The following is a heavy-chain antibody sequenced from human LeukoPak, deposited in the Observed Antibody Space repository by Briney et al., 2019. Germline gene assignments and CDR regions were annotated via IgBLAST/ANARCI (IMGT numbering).Heavy chain of an antibody. Sequence: SETLSLTCTVSGGSISSYYWSWIRQPPGKGLEWIGYIYYSGSTNYNPSLKSRVTISVDTSKNQFSLKLSSVTAADTAVYYCARDRYWLAAAGTRGSAFDIWGQGTMVTVSS. CDR1: GGSISSYY. V-gene: IGHV4-59*01. CDR2: IYYSGST. CDR3: ARDRYWLAAAGTRGSAFDI. J-gene: IGHJ3*02. D-gene: IGHD6-13*01.